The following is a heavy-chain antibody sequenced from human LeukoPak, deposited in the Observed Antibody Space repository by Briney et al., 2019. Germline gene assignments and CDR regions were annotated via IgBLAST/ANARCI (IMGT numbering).Heavy chain of an antibody. V-gene: IGHV4-59*08. D-gene: IGHD2-15*01. J-gene: IGHJ5*02. Sequence: SETLSLTCTVSGGSITTYYWSWIRQPPGKGLEWIAFIYYGGSTNYNPSLKSRVAISLDTSENQFSLRLTSVTAADTAVYYCARHFIYIGVYSYWFDPWGLGTLVTVSS. CDR2: IYYGGST. CDR3: ARHFIYIGVYSYWFDP. CDR1: GGSITTYY.